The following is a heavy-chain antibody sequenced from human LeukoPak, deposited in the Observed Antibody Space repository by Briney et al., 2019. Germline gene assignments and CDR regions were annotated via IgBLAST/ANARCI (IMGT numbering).Heavy chain of an antibody. V-gene: IGHV3-33*01. CDR3: ARDLLQFDY. J-gene: IGHJ4*02. Sequence: GGSLRLSCAASGFTFSSYGMHWVRQAPGKGLEWVAVIWYDGSNKYYADSVKGRFTIPRDNSKDTLYLQMNSLRAEDTAVYYCARDLLQFDYWGQGTLVTVSS. D-gene: IGHD1-26*01. CDR1: GFTFSSYG. CDR2: IWYDGSNK.